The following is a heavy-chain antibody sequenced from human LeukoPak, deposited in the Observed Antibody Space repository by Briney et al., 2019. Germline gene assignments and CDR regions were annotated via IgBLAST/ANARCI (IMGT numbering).Heavy chain of an antibody. V-gene: IGHV3-48*04. CDR1: GLSLSSNN. J-gene: IGHJ2*01. CDR3: ARDLGLRRMI. CDR2: ISAASGTI. Sequence: AGGSLRLSCAASGLSLSSNNMHWVRQAPGGGLEWISYISAASGTIYSSDSLKGRFTISRDNARNTLFLQMSSLRPEDTAVYYCARDLGLRRMIWGRGTLVVVSS.